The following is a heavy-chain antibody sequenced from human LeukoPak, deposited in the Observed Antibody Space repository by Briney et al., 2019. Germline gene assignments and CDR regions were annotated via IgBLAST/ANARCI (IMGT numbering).Heavy chain of an antibody. CDR2: ILSDGSNM. CDR1: GLSFSSYG. D-gene: IGHD6-13*01. Sequence: GGSLRLSCAASGLSFSSYGMHWVRQAPGKGLEWVAVILSDGSNMYYADSVEGRFTISRDNSKNTLYLQMNSLRSDDTAVYYCAGVVKRWEYPIAAAGTPGYYYGMDVWGQGTTVTVSS. J-gene: IGHJ6*02. CDR3: AGVVKRWEYPIAAAGTPGYYYGMDV. V-gene: IGHV3-30*03.